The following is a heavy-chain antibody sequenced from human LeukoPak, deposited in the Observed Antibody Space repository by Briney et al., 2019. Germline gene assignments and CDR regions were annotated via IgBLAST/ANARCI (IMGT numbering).Heavy chain of an antibody. Sequence: KSSETLSLTCSVSGYSISSGYYWSWIRQPPGKGLEWIGEINHSGSTNYNPSLKSRVTISVDTSKNQFSLKLSSVTAADTAVYYCARALTYGDYGDWFDPWGQGTLVTVSS. V-gene: IGHV4-34*01. CDR1: GYSISSGYY. CDR2: INHSGST. CDR3: ARALTYGDYGDWFDP. D-gene: IGHD4-17*01. J-gene: IGHJ5*02.